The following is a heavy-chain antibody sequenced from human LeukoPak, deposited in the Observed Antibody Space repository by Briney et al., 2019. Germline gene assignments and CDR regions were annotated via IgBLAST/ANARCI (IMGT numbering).Heavy chain of an antibody. CDR2: INHSGST. Sequence: PSETLSLTCAVYGVSFSGYYWSWIRQPPGKGLEWIGEINHSGSTNYNPSLKSRVTISVDTSKNQFPLKLSSVTAADTAVYYCASLMGSGSYLDYWGQGTLVTVSS. D-gene: IGHD3-10*01. V-gene: IGHV4-34*01. CDR1: GVSFSGYY. CDR3: ASLMGSGSYLDY. J-gene: IGHJ4*02.